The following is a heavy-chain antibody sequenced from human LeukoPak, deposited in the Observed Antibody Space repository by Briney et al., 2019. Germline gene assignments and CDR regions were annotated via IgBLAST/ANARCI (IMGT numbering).Heavy chain of an antibody. D-gene: IGHD6-13*01. V-gene: IGHV4-4*07. J-gene: IGHJ3*02. CDR2: IYTSGST. CDR3: ARDKRGSSWANDAFDI. CDR1: GGSISSYY. Sequence: SETLSLTCTVSGGSISSYYWSWIRQPAGKGLEWIGRIYTSGSTNYNPSLKSRVTMSVDTSKNQFSLKLSSVTAADTAVYYCARDKRGSSWANDAFDIWGQGTMVTVSS.